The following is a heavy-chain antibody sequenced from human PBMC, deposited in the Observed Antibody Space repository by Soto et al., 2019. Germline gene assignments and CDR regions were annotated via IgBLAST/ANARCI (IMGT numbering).Heavy chain of an antibody. CDR3: ARGDYDFWSGRPVPDAFDI. D-gene: IGHD3-3*01. V-gene: IGHV4-61*01. CDR1: GGSVSSGSYY. J-gene: IGHJ3*02. CDR2: IYYSGST. Sequence: SETLSLTCTVSGGSVSSGSYYWSWIRQPPGKGLEWIGYIYYSGSTNYNPSLKSRVTLSVDTSKNQFSLKLSSVTAADTAVYYCARGDYDFWSGRPVPDAFDIWGQGTMVTVSS.